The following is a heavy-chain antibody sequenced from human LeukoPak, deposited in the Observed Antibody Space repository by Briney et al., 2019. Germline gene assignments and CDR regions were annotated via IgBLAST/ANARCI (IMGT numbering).Heavy chain of an antibody. CDR3: ARESWGVTTYYFDY. D-gene: IGHD1-1*01. J-gene: IGHJ4*02. CDR1: GYTFTSYY. CDR2: INPSGGST. V-gene: IGHV1-46*01. Sequence: ASVKLSCKASGYTFTSYYMHWVRQAPGQGLEWMGIINPSGGSTSYAQKFQVRITMTRDTSTSTVYMELSSLRSEDTAVYYCARESWGVTTYYFDYWGQGTLVTVSS.